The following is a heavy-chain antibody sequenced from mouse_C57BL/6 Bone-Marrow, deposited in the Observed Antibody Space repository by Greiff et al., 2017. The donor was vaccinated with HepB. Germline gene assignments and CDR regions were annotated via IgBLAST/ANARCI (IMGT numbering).Heavy chain of an antibody. J-gene: IGHJ4*01. V-gene: IGHV5-16*01. CDR3: ARDKADYNGRRGAMDY. D-gene: IGHD1-1*01. CDR2: INYDGSST. Sequence: EVKLMESEGGLVQPGSSVKLSCTASGFTFSDYYMAWVRQVPEKGLEWVANINYDGSSTNYLDSLKSRFIISRDNAKNILYLQMSSLKSEDTATYYCARDKADYNGRRGAMDYWGQGTSVTVSS. CDR1: GFTFSDYY.